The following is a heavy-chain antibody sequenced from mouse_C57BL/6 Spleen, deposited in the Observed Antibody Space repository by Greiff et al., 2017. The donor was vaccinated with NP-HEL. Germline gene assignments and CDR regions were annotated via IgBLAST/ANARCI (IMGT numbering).Heavy chain of an antibody. CDR2: IDPSDSYT. D-gene: IGHD4-1*01. V-gene: IGHV1-59*01. Sequence: QVHVKQSGAELVRPGTSVKLSCKASGYTFTSYWMHWVKQRPGQGLEWIGVIDPSDSYTNYNQKFKGKATLTVDTSSSTAYMQLSSLTSEDSAVYYCARRLGDYWGQGTTLTVSS. J-gene: IGHJ2*01. CDR3: ARRLGDY. CDR1: GYTFTSYW.